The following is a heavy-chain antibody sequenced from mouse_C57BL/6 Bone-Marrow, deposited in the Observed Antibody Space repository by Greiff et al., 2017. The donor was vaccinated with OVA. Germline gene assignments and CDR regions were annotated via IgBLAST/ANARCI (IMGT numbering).Heavy chain of an antibody. CDR2: IYPRSGNT. Sequence: QVQLQQSGAELARPGASVKLSCKASGYTFTSYGISWVKQRTGQGLEWIGEIYPRSGNTYYNEKFKGKATLTADKSSSTAYMELRSLTSEDSAVYFCARAYYSNYLWFAYWGQGTLVTVSA. D-gene: IGHD2-5*01. V-gene: IGHV1-81*01. CDR3: ARAYYSNYLWFAY. CDR1: GYTFTSYG. J-gene: IGHJ3*01.